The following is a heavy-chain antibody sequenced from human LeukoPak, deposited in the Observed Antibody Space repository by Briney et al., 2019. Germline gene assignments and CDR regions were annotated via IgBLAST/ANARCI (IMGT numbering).Heavy chain of an antibody. Sequence: SETLSLTCTVSGGSISSYYWSWIRQPPGKGLEWIGYIYYSGSTNYNPSLKSRVTISVDTSKNQFSLKLSSVTAADTAVYYCATSKGGYNWNYGAFDIWGQGTMVTVSS. CDR3: ATSKGGYNWNYGAFDI. CDR1: GGSISSYY. D-gene: IGHD1-7*01. J-gene: IGHJ3*02. CDR2: IYYSGST. V-gene: IGHV4-59*01.